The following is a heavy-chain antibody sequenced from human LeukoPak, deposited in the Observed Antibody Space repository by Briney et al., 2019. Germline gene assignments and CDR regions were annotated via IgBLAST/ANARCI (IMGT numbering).Heavy chain of an antibody. Sequence: GGSLRLSCAASGFTFSSYGMHWVRQAPGKGLEWVAVISYDGSNKYYADSVKGRFTISRGNSKNTLYLQMNSLRAEDTAVYYCAKDHRSVAAAGTHNFDYWGQGTLVTVSS. CDR3: AKDHRSVAAAGTHNFDY. CDR2: ISYDGSNK. CDR1: GFTFSSYG. V-gene: IGHV3-30*18. D-gene: IGHD6-13*01. J-gene: IGHJ4*02.